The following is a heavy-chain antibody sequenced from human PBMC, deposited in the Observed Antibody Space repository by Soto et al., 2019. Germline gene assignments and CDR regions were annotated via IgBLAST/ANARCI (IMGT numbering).Heavy chain of an antibody. CDR1: GGSISGGGYY. J-gene: IGHJ1*01. D-gene: IGHD3-3*01. V-gene: IGHV4-61*08. Sequence: SETLSLTCTVSGGSISGGGYYWSWIRQPPGKGLEWIGYTFYTGSTNYNPSLKSRLTISVDMSKNQFSMKLSSVTAADTAVYYCARVDFWSGYYKSKGDSWGRGTLVTVSS. CDR2: TFYTGST. CDR3: ARVDFWSGYYKSKGDS.